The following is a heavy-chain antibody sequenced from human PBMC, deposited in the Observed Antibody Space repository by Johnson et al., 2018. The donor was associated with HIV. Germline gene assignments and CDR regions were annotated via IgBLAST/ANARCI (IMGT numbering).Heavy chain of an antibody. D-gene: IGHD7-27*01. CDR2: VNQDGSAK. J-gene: IGHJ3*02. CDR3: AREQLGISEDAFDI. V-gene: IGHV3-7*01. Sequence: VQLVESGGGLVQPGGSLRLSCAASGFILSNHWMSWVRQAPGKGLEYVANVNQDGSAKFYVDSVKGRITISRDNAKNSLYRQMSSLRAEDTAVYYCAREQLGISEDAFDIWGRGTMVTVA. CDR1: GFILSNHW.